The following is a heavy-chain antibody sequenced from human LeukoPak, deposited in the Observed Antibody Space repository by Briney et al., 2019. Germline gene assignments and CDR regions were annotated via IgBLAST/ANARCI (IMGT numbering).Heavy chain of an antibody. Sequence: PSETLSLTCTVSGYSISSGYYWGWIRQPPGKGLEWIGSIDYSGSTYYNPSLKSRVTISVDTSKNQFSLKLSSVTAADTAVYYCARLSGITMIVVLISDAFDIWGQGTMVTVSS. V-gene: IGHV4-38-2*02. CDR1: GYSISSGYY. CDR3: ARLSGITMIVVLISDAFDI. J-gene: IGHJ3*02. CDR2: IDYSGST. D-gene: IGHD3-22*01.